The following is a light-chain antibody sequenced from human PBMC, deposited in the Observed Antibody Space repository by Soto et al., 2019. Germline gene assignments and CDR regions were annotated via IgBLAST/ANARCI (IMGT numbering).Light chain of an antibody. CDR2: VAS. V-gene: IGKV3-15*01. J-gene: IGKJ4*01. Sequence: ERVMTQFPATLSVSPGAKATLSCRASQTVSNNLAWYQQKPGQAPRLLIYVASTRATGFPARFSGSGSGTEVTLTISNLQSEESAVYYCQHYNEWPLTFGGGTKLATK. CDR3: QHYNEWPLT. CDR1: QTVSNN.